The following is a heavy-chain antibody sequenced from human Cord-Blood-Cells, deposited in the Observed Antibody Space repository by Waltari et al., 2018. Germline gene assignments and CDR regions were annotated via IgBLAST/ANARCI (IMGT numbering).Heavy chain of an antibody. Sequence: QLQLQESGPGLVKPSETLSLTCTVSGGSISSSSYYWGWIRQPPGKGLEWIGSIYYSGSTYYTPSLKSRVTISVDTSKNQFSLKLSSVTAADTAVYYCARQEGSSSGDAFDIWGQGTMVTVSS. CDR2: IYYSGST. J-gene: IGHJ3*02. CDR1: GGSISSSSYY. D-gene: IGHD6-6*01. CDR3: ARQEGSSSGDAFDI. V-gene: IGHV4-39*01.